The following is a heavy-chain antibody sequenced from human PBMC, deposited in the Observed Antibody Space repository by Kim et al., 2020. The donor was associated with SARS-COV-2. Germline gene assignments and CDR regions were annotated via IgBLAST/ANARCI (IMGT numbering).Heavy chain of an antibody. CDR3: ARNGAFDV. J-gene: IGHJ3*01. V-gene: IGHV4-34*01. Sequence: SGRAHYHPSLKSRVILSVDTSKKPFSLKLTSVTAADTAVYYCARNGAFDVWDQGALVIVSS. CDR2: SGRA. D-gene: IGHD2-8*01.